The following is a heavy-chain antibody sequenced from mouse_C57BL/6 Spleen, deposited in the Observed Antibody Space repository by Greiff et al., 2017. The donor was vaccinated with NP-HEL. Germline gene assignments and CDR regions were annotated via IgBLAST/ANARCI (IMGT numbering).Heavy chain of an antibody. CDR1: GYTFTDYY. V-gene: IGHV1-75*01. D-gene: IGHD1-1*01. CDR2: IFPGSGST. CDR3: ARLGDYYGSLALGDFDY. J-gene: IGHJ2*01. Sequence: QVQLQQSGPELVKPGASVKISCKASGYTFTDYYINWVKQRPGQGLEWIGWIFPGSGSTYYNEKFKGKATLTVDKSSSTAYMLLSSLTSEDSAVYFCARLGDYYGSLALGDFDYWGQGTTLTVSS.